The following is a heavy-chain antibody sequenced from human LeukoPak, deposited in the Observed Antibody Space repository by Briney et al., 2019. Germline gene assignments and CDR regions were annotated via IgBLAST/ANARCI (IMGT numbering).Heavy chain of an antibody. V-gene: IGHV1-69*06. CDR3: ARDRKDYGGNSYYYYYYMDV. Sequence: ASVKVSCKASGGTFSSYAISWVRQAPGQGLEWMGGIIPIFGTANYAQKFQGRVTITADKSTSKAYMEVSSLRSEDTAVYYCARDRKDYGGNSYYYYYYMDVWGKGTTVTVSS. J-gene: IGHJ6*03. D-gene: IGHD4-23*01. CDR1: GGTFSSYA. CDR2: IIPIFGTA.